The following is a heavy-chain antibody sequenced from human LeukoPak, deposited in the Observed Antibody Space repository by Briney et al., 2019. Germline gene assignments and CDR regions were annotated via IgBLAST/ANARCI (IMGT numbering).Heavy chain of an antibody. Sequence: PGGSLRLSCAASGFTFSSYAMSWVRQAPGKGLEWVSGISGNSGYTYYADSVKGRFTISRDNSKNTLYLQMNSLRAEDTALYYCAKDRYHSSSCDFDYWGQGTLVTVSS. V-gene: IGHV3-23*01. CDR2: ISGNSGYT. CDR3: AKDRYHSSSCDFDY. D-gene: IGHD6-6*01. J-gene: IGHJ4*02. CDR1: GFTFSSYA.